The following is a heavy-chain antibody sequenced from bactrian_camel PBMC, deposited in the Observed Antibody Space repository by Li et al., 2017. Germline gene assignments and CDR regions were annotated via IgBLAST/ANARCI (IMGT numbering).Heavy chain of an antibody. CDR3: ALAWGSVCEAWSGYTE. CDR1: GFALDNFD. V-gene: IGHV3S60*01. J-gene: IGHJ4*01. D-gene: IGHD3*01. Sequence: HVQLVESGGGSVQAGRSLRLSCTASGFALDNFDMGWYRQAPGKLCEMVSFIKADGTTLYPDSVKGRFTVSLDNRKNTVYLQMNSLRPDDSGMYYCALAWGSVCEAWSGYTEWGRGTQVTVS. CDR2: IKADGTT.